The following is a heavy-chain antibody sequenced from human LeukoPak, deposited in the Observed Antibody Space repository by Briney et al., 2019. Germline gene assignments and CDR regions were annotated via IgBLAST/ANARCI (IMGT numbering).Heavy chain of an antibody. Sequence: PSETLSLTCAVYGGSFSGYYWSWIRQPPGKGLEWIGEINHSGSTNYNPSLKSRVTISVDRSKNQFSLKLSSVTAADTAVYYCARAEPGAAPFDYWGQGTLVTVSS. V-gene: IGHV4-34*01. CDR3: ARAEPGAAPFDY. CDR1: GGSFSGYY. J-gene: IGHJ4*02. D-gene: IGHD4/OR15-4a*01. CDR2: INHSGST.